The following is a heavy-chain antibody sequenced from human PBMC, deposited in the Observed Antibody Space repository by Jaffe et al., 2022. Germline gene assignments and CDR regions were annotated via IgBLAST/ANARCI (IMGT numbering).Heavy chain of an antibody. CDR1: GGSISSSNW. J-gene: IGHJ2*01. CDR2: IYHSGST. CDR3: ARLGVPAVTTEVDWYFDL. Sequence: QVQLQESGPGLVKPSGTLSLTCAVSGGSISSSNWWSWVRQPPGKGLEWIGEIYHSGSTNYNPSLKSRVTISVDKSKNQFSLKLSSVTAADTAVYYCARLGVPAVTTEVDWYFDLWGRGTLVTVSS. D-gene: IGHD4-17*01. V-gene: IGHV4-4*02.